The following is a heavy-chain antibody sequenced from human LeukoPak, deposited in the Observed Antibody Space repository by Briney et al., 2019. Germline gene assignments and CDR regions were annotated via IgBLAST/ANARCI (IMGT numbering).Heavy chain of an antibody. J-gene: IGHJ6*03. V-gene: IGHV3-21*01. CDR2: ISSSSSYI. D-gene: IGHD4-17*01. CDR3: ARDVLPLPGDYPEHYYYMDV. CDR1: GFTFSSYS. Sequence: PGGSLRLSCAASGFTFSSYSMNWVRQAPGKGLEWVSSISSSSSYIYYADSVKGRFTISRDNAKNSLYLQMNSLRAEDTAVYYRARDVLPLPGDYPEHYYYMDVWGKGTTVTVSS.